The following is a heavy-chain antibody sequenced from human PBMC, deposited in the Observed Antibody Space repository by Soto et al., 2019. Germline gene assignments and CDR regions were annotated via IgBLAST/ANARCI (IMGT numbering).Heavy chain of an antibody. CDR1: GFSLSTSGVG. CDR2: IYWNDDK. V-gene: IGHV2-5*01. CDR3: AHLLIYYYDSSGYYIYY. D-gene: IGHD3-22*01. J-gene: IGHJ4*02. Sequence: KESGPTLVNPTQTLTLTCTFSGFSLSTSGVGVVWIRQPPGKALEWLALIYWNDDKRYSPSLKSRLTITKDTSKNQVVLTMTNMYPVDTATYYCAHLLIYYYDSSGYYIYYWGQGTLVTVSA.